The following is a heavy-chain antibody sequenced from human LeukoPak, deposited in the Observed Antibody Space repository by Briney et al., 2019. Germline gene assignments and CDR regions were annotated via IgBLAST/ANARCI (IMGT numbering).Heavy chain of an antibody. V-gene: IGHV4-4*07. CDR2: IYTSGST. Sequence: PSETLSLTCTVSGGSISSYYRSWIRQPAGKGLEWIGRIYTSGSTNYNPSLKSRVTMSVDTSKNQFSLKLSSVTAADTAVYYCARFPTVTTISVWFDPWGQGTLVTVSS. J-gene: IGHJ5*02. CDR3: ARFPTVTTISVWFDP. D-gene: IGHD4-17*01. CDR1: GGSISSYY.